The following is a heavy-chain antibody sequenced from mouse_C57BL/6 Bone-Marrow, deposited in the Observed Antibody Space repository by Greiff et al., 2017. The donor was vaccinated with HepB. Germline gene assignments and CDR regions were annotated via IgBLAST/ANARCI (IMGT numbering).Heavy chain of an antibody. CDR2: ISSGGDYI. CDR1: GFTFSSYA. J-gene: IGHJ4*01. V-gene: IGHV5-9-1*02. D-gene: IGHD1-1*01. CDR3: TRGYGSSYFYAMDY. Sequence: EVKLQESGEGLVKPGGSLKLSCAASGFTFSSYAMSWVRQTPEKRLEWVAYISSGGDYIYYADTVKGRFTISRDNARNTLYLQMSSLKSEDTAMYYCTRGYGSSYFYAMDYWGQGTSVTVSS.